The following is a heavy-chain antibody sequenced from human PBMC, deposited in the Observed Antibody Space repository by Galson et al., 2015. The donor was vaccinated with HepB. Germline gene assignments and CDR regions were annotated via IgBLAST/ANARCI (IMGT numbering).Heavy chain of an antibody. CDR2: IRYDGSNK. D-gene: IGHD3-22*01. CDR3: AKAVKRRYYDSSGYYHYSYFDL. J-gene: IGHJ2*01. Sequence: SLRLSCAASGFTFSSYGMHWVRQAPGKGLEWVAFIRYDGSNKYYADSVKGRFTISRDNSKNTLYLQMNSLRAEDTAVYYCAKAVKRRYYDSSGYYHYSYFDLWGRGTLVTVSS. V-gene: IGHV3-30*02. CDR1: GFTFSSYG.